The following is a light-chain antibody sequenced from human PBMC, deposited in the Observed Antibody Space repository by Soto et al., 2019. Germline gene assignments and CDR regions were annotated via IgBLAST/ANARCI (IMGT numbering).Light chain of an antibody. CDR2: PAS. V-gene: IGKV1-39*01. J-gene: IGKJ3*01. Sequence: DIQMTQSPSSLSAYVGDRVTISCRASQSISFYLKWYRQRPGNAPELLIYPASTLHHVVPSRVSGRGSGTDFTLTITTLPPEDFATYYCQQRYTTPRFTFGPGTKVDV. CDR1: QSISFY. CDR3: QQRYTTPRFT.